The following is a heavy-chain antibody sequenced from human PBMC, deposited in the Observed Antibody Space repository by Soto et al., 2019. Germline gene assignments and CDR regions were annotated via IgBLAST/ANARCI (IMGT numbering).Heavy chain of an antibody. J-gene: IGHJ4*02. V-gene: IGHV3-30-3*01. D-gene: IGHD3-22*01. CDR1: GFTCSSYA. CDR2: ISYDGSNK. Sequence: GGSLRLSCAASGFTCSSYAMHWVRQAPGKGLEWVAVISYDGSNKYYADSVKGRFTISRDNSKNTLYLQMNSLRAEDTAVYYCARDLDYYDSSGYFDYWGQGTLVTVSS. CDR3: ARDLDYYDSSGYFDY.